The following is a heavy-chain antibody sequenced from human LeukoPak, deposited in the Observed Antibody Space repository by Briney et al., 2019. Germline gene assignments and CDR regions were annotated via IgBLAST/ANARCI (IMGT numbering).Heavy chain of an antibody. V-gene: IGHV4-59*01. CDR2: IYYSGST. J-gene: IGHJ4*02. D-gene: IGHD5-18*01. Sequence: SETLSLTCTVSGGSISSYYWSWIRQPPGKGLEWIGNIYYSGSTNYNPSLKSRVTISVDTSKNQLSLKLSSVTAADTAVYYCARGSGIQLWPLDYWGQGTLVTVSS. CDR3: ARGSGIQLWPLDY. CDR1: GGSISSYY.